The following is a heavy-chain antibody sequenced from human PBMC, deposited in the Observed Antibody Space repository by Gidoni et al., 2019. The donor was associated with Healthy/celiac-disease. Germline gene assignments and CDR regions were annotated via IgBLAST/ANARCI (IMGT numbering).Heavy chain of an antibody. CDR2: FDPEDGET. Sequence: QVQLVQSGAEVKKPGASVKFSCHVSGHPPTELSMHWVRQAPGKGLEWMGGFDPEDGETIYAQKFQGRVTMTEDTSTDTAYMELSSLRSEDTAVYYCATVSHHSGYYGMDVWGQGTTVTVSS. D-gene: IGHD3-10*01. CDR3: ATVSHHSGYYGMDV. J-gene: IGHJ6*02. V-gene: IGHV1-24*01. CDR1: GHPPTELS.